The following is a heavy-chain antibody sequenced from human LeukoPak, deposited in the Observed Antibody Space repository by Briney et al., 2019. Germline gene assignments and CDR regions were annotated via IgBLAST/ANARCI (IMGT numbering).Heavy chain of an antibody. CDR3: ARFQLVFDD. CDR1: GFTFSSHW. D-gene: IGHD6-13*01. Sequence: GGSLRLSCAASGFTFSSHWMSWVRQAPGRGLEWVANINQGGSEKYYVDSVKGRFTISRGDAKNSLYLQMNSLRAEDTAVYYCARFQLVFDDWGQGTLVTVSS. V-gene: IGHV3-7*01. CDR2: INQGGSEK. J-gene: IGHJ4*02.